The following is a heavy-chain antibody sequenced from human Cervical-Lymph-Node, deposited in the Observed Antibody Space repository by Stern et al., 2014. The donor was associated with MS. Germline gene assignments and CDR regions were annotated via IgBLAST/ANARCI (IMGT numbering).Heavy chain of an antibody. CDR2: IDWDADK. D-gene: IGHD6-19*01. V-gene: IGHV2-70*01. CDR3: ARTIGVAGTGYYYYYGMDV. CDR1: GFSLSTSGMC. Sequence: QVTLRESGPALVKPTQTLTLTCTFSGFSLSTSGMCVSWIRQPPGKALEWLALIDWDADKSYSTSLKTRLTISNDTSKNQVVLTMTNMDPVDTATYYCARTIGVAGTGYYYYYGMDVWGQGTTVTVSS. J-gene: IGHJ6*02.